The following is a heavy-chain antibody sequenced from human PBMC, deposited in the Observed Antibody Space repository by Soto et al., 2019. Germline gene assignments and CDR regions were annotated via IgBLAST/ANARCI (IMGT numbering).Heavy chain of an antibody. CDR3: ARAHYGDYGYGMDV. D-gene: IGHD4-17*01. J-gene: IGHJ6*02. V-gene: IGHV4-30-2*01. CDR2: IYHSGST. Sequence: SETLSLTCAVSGGSISSGGYSWSWIRQPPVMVFEWIGYIYHSGSTYFNPSLKSRVTISVDRFKNQFSLKLSSVTAADMTVYYCARAHYGDYGYGMDVWGQGTTV. CDR1: GGSISSGGYS.